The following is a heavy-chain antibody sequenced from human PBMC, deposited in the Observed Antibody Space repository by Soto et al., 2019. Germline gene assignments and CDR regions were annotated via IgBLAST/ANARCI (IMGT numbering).Heavy chain of an antibody. CDR1: GGTFSSYT. CDR2: IIPILGIA. J-gene: IGHJ4*02. D-gene: IGHD6-13*01. V-gene: IGHV1-69*08. Sequence: QVQLVQSGAEVKKPGSSVKVSCKASGGTFSSYTISWVRQAPGQGLEWMGRIIPILGIANYAQKFQGRVTITADKSTSTADMELSSLRSEDTAVYYCAREGSSWRGADYWGQGTLVTVSS. CDR3: AREGSSWRGADY.